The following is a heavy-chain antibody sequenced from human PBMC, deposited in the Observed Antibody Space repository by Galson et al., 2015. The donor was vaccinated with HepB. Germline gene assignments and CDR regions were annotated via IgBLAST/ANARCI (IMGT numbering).Heavy chain of an antibody. Sequence: SLRLSCAASGFTFSSYAMHWVRQAPGKGLEWVAVISYDGSNKYYADSVKGRFTISRDNSKNTLYLQMNSLRAEDTAVYYCARGGGSAVYGDYYYYCMDVWGKGTTVTVSS. CDR3: ARGGGSAVYGDYYYYCMDV. J-gene: IGHJ6*03. CDR1: GFTFSSYA. V-gene: IGHV3-30-3*01. D-gene: IGHD4-17*01. CDR2: ISYDGSNK.